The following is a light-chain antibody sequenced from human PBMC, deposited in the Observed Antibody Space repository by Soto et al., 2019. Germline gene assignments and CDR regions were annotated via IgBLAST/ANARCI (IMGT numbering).Light chain of an antibody. CDR2: GAS. CDR1: QSVSSSY. V-gene: IGKV3-20*01. Sequence: EIVLTQSPGTLSLSPGERATLSCRASQSVSSSYLAWYQQKPGQAPRLLIYGASSRATGIPDRFSGSGSGTDFTLTIXXXXXXDFAVYYCQQYGSSPRTFGQGTKVEIK. J-gene: IGKJ1*01. CDR3: QQYGSSPRT.